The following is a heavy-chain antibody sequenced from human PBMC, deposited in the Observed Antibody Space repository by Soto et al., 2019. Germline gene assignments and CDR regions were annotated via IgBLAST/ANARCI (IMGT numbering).Heavy chain of an antibody. V-gene: IGHV3-21*01. D-gene: IGHD2-15*01. J-gene: IGHJ6*02. Sequence: GGSLRLSCATSGFTFSSYSMNWVRQAPGMGLEWVSSISSSSRYIYYADSVRGRFTISRDNAKNSLYLQINSLRAEDTAVYYCARDRLVAATSAPPYCYYGMDVWGQGATVTVSS. CDR1: GFTFSSYS. CDR3: ARDRLVAATSAPPYCYYGMDV. CDR2: ISSSSRYI.